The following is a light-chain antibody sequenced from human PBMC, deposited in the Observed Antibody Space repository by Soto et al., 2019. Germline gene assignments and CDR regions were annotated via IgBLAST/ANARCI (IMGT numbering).Light chain of an antibody. CDR2: EVS. CDR1: SSDVGGYND. Sequence: QSALTQPASVSGSPGPSITISCTGTSSDVGGYNDVSWYQQHPGKAPKLMIYEVSNRPSGVSNRFSGSKSGNTASLTISGLQAEDEADYYCSSYTSSSTRVVFGGGTQLTVL. CDR3: SSYTSSSTRVV. J-gene: IGLJ2*01. V-gene: IGLV2-14*01.